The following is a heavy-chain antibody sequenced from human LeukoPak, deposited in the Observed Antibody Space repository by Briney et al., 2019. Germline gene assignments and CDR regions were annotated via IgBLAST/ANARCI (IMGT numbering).Heavy chain of an antibody. Sequence: GGSLRLSCAASGFTFSGHWMSWVRQAPGKGLEWVANINQGGSDKYYVDSVKGRFTIPRDNANNLLYLQMNSLRGEDTAVYYCTRDRSRVEDDWGQGTLVTVSS. CDR3: TRDRSRVEDD. V-gene: IGHV3-7*01. CDR1: GFTFSGHW. D-gene: IGHD3-3*01. CDR2: INQGGSDK. J-gene: IGHJ4*02.